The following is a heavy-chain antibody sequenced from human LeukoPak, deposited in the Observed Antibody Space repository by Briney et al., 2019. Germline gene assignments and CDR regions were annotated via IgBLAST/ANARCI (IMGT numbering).Heavy chain of an antibody. Sequence: KTSETLSLTCTVSGGSISSYYWSWIRQPPGKGLEWIGYIYYSGSTNYNPSLKSRVTISLDTSKNQFSLKLSSVTAADTAVYYCARPGDCSGGTCYWYFDLWGRGTLVTVSS. D-gene: IGHD2-15*01. CDR2: IYYSGST. V-gene: IGHV4-59*08. J-gene: IGHJ2*01. CDR3: ARPGDCSGGTCYWYFDL. CDR1: GGSISSYY.